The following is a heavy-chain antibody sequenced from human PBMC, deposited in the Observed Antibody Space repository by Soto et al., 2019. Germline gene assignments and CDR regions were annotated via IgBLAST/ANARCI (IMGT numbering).Heavy chain of an antibody. CDR3: AKDHKTTVTSWGYFDY. CDR1: GFTFSNYA. J-gene: IGHJ4*02. V-gene: IGHV3-23*01. Sequence: GGSLRLSCAASGFTFSNYAMSWVRQAPGKGLEWGSGISGSGGSTYYADSVKGRFTISRDNSKNTLYLQMNSLRAEDTAVYYCAKDHKTTVTSWGYFDYWGQGTLVTVSS. D-gene: IGHD4-17*01. CDR2: ISGSGGST.